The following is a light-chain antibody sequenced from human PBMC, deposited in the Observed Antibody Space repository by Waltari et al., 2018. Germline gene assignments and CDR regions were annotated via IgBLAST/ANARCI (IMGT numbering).Light chain of an antibody. CDR1: QSVSDY. CDR3: QQYYSYPRT. V-gene: IGKV1-8*01. Sequence: AIRMTQSPSSLSASTGDSITIPCRANQSVSDYLAWYQQKPGKAPKLLIYAAYSLQSGVPSRFSGSGSGTDFTLTISCLQSEDFATYYCQQYYSYPRTFGQGTKVEIK. J-gene: IGKJ1*01. CDR2: AAY.